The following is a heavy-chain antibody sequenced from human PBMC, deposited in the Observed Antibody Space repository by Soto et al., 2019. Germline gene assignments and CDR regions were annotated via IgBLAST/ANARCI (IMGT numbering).Heavy chain of an antibody. CDR2: IIPIFGTA. Sequence: GASVKVSCKASGGTFSSYAISWVRQAPGQGLEWMGGIIPIFGTANYAQKFQGRVTITADKSTSTAYMELSSLRSEDTAVYYCAGDRERYYYDSSDSFGYWGQGTLVTVSS. CDR3: AGDRERYYYDSSDSFGY. J-gene: IGHJ4*02. CDR1: GGTFSSYA. V-gene: IGHV1-69*06. D-gene: IGHD3-22*01.